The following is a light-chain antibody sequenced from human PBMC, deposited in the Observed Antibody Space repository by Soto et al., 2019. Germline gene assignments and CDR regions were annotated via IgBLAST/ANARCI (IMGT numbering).Light chain of an antibody. Sequence: VLTQPPSVSGAPGQRVTISCTGSSSNIGAGYDVHWYQQLPGTAPKLLIYGNSNQPSGVPDRFSGSKSGTSASLAITGLQAEDEADYYCQSYDSSLSGYVFGTGTKVTVL. CDR2: GNS. V-gene: IGLV1-40*01. J-gene: IGLJ1*01. CDR1: SSNIGAGYD. CDR3: QSYDSSLSGYV.